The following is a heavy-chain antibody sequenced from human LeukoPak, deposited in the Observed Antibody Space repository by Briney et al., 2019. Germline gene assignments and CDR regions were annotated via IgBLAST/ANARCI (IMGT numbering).Heavy chain of an antibody. J-gene: IGHJ3*01. V-gene: IGHV1-69*13. Sequence: SVKVSCKASGGTFSSYAISWVRQAPGQGLEWMGGIIPIFGTANYAQKFQGRVTITADESTSTAYMELSSLRSEDTAVYYCARDARGAAAADDAFDLWGQGTMVTVSS. CDR1: GGTFSSYA. CDR3: ARDARGAAAADDAFDL. D-gene: IGHD6-13*01. CDR2: IIPIFGTA.